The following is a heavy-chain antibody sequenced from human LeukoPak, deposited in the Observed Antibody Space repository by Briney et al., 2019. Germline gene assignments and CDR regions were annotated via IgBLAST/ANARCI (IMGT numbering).Heavy chain of an antibody. Sequence: PSQTLSLTCAVSGGSISSGGYSWSWIRQPPGKGLEWIGYIYHSGSTYYNPSLKSRVTISVDRSTNQFSLKLSSVTAADTAVYYCAREFGTYNWFDPWGQGTLATVSS. CDR2: IYHSGST. V-gene: IGHV4-30-2*01. D-gene: IGHD3-10*01. CDR1: GGSISSGGYS. J-gene: IGHJ5*02. CDR3: AREFGTYNWFDP.